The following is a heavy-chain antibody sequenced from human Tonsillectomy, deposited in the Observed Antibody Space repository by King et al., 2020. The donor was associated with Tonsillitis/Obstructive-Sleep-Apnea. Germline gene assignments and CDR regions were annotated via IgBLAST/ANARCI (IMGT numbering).Heavy chain of an antibody. Sequence: ISWVRQAPGQGLEWMGGIIPSFAPAIYAKKFQGRVTITVDKSTSTTYMKLTSLRSEDMAVYYCARDIGDWGVYWGQGTLVTVSS. CDR2: IIPSFAPA. J-gene: IGHJ4*02. CDR3: ARDIGDWGVY. V-gene: IGHV1-69*06. D-gene: IGHD3-10*01.